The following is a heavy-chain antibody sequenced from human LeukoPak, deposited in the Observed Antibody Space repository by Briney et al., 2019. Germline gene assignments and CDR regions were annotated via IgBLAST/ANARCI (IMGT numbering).Heavy chain of an antibody. CDR3: ARGQLSIWYYFDY. V-gene: IGHV3-30*02. CDR2: IRYDGNNK. J-gene: IGHJ4*02. CDR1: GFTFSSYG. Sequence: PGGSLRLSCAASGFTFSSYGMHWVRQAPGRGLEWVAFIRYDGNNKYYADSVKGRFTISRDNSKNTLYVQMNSLRAEDTAVYYCARGQLSIWYYFDYWGQGTLVTVSS. D-gene: IGHD6-13*01.